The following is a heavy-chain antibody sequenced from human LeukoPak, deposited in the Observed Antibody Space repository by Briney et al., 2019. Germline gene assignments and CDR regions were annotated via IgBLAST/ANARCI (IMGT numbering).Heavy chain of an antibody. J-gene: IGHJ4*02. CDR1: GGSISSYY. V-gene: IGHV4-59*01. CDR2: IYYSGST. CDR3: AREPLSNSSHFDY. Sequence: TPSETLSLTCTVSGGSISSYYWSWIRQPPGKGLEWIGYIYYSGSTNYNPSLKSRVTISVDTSKNQFSLKLSSVTAADTAVYYCAREPLSNSSHFDYWGQGTLVTVSS. D-gene: IGHD6-6*01.